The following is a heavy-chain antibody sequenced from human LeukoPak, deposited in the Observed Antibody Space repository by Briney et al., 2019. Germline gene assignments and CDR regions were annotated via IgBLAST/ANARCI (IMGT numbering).Heavy chain of an antibody. CDR3: AKVKPYWYFDL. CDR2: ISGSGGNT. CDR1: GFTFSSYA. V-gene: IGHV3-23*01. J-gene: IGHJ2*01. Sequence: PGGSLRLSCAASGFTFSSYAMSWVRQAPGKGLEWVSSISGSGGNTYYADSVKGRFTISRGNSKNTLSLQMNSLRDEDTAVYYCAKVKPYWYFDLWGRGTLVTVSS.